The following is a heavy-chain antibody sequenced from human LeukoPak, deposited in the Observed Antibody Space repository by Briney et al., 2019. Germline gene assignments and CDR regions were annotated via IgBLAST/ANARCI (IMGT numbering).Heavy chain of an antibody. V-gene: IGHV4-4*09. D-gene: IGHD3-3*01. CDR3: ARRSYDFWSGYYTGNCYYYYLDV. CDR1: GGSISSYY. CDR2: IYTSGST. Sequence: SETLSLTCTVSGGSISSYYWSWIRQPPGKGLEWIGYIYTSGSTNYNPSLKSRVTISVDTSTNQFSLKLSSVTAADTAVYYCARRSYDFWSGYYTGNCYYYYLDVWGKGTTVTVSS. J-gene: IGHJ6*03.